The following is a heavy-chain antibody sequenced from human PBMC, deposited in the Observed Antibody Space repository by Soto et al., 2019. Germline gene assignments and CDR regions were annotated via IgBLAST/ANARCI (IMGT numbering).Heavy chain of an antibody. D-gene: IGHD3-10*01. CDR2: ISGNSGSS. CDR3: TKRRSARPGFDAFDL. J-gene: IGHJ3*01. Sequence: PGGSLRLSCAASGFTFSRFAMSWVRQAPGAGLEWVSAISGNSGSSGYADSVRGRFTVSRDNAKNSLFLQMSSLSPEDTALYYCTKRRSARPGFDAFDLWGQGTMVTVSS. V-gene: IGHV3-9*01. CDR1: GFTFSRFA.